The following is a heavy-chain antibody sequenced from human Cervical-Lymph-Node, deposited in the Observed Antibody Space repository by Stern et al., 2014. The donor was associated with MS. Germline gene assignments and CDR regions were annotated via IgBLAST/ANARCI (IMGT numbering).Heavy chain of an antibody. J-gene: IGHJ4*02. D-gene: IGHD3-3*01. CDR2: IIPIFGTT. V-gene: IGHV1-69*01. Sequence: QVQLVQSGAEVKKPGSSVRVFCKASGGTFNSYSFSWVRQAPGQGLEWMGGIIPIFGTTNYAQKFQGRLTITADESTSTAYMELSSLRSEDTAVYYCATDLERGDQGSDFWGQGTLVTVSS. CDR3: ATDLERGDQGSDF. CDR1: GGTFNSYS.